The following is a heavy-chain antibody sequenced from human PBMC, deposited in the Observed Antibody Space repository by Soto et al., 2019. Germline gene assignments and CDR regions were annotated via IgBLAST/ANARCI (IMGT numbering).Heavy chain of an antibody. Sequence: PSETLSLTCTVSGGSISSGGYYWSWIRQHPGKGLEWIGYIYCSGSTYYNPSLKSRVTISVDTSKNQFSLKLSSVTAADTAVYYCARTVVVTAIDPYYFDYWGQGTLVTVSS. V-gene: IGHV4-31*03. CDR3: ARTVVVTAIDPYYFDY. CDR1: GGSISSGGYY. D-gene: IGHD2-21*02. J-gene: IGHJ4*02. CDR2: IYCSGST.